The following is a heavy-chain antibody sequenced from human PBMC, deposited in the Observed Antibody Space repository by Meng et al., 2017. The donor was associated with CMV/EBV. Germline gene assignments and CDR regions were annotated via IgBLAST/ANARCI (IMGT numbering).Heavy chain of an antibody. J-gene: IGHJ4*02. CDR1: GYTFTGYY. CDR3: ARGDGYKDLDY. CDR2: INPNSGGT. Sequence: CQPSGYTFTGYYMHWVRQAPGQGLEWMGWINPNSGGTNYAQKFQGRVTMTRDTSISTAYMELSRLRSDDTAVYYCARGDGYKDLDYWGQGTLVTVSS. D-gene: IGHD5-24*01. V-gene: IGHV1-2*02.